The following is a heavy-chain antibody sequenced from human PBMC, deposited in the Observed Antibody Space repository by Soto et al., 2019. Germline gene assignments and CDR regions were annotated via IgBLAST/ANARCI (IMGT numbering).Heavy chain of an antibody. CDR3: ARTGGYFDY. V-gene: IGHV4-39*01. J-gene: IGHJ4*02. CDR1: GDSISSSSYY. D-gene: IGHD7-27*01. CDR2: IYYSGST. Sequence: PSETLSLTCTVSGDSISSSSYYWGWIRQPPGKGLEWIGSIYYSGSTYYNPSLKSRVTISVDTSKNQFSLKLSSVTAADTAVYYCARTGGYFDYWGQGTLVTV.